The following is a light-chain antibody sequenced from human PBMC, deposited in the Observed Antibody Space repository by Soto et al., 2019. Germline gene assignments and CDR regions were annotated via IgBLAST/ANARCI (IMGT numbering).Light chain of an antibody. CDR1: RGDVGSYNY. J-gene: IGLJ1*01. Sequence: QSVLTQPPSASGPPGQSVTISCTGTRGDVGSYNYVSWYQQRPGKAPKLMIYEVHKRPSGVPDRFSGSKSGNTASLTVSGLQAEDEADYYCSSYAGSNNFVAFGSGTKVPS. V-gene: IGLV2-8*01. CDR2: EVH. CDR3: SSYAGSNNFVA.